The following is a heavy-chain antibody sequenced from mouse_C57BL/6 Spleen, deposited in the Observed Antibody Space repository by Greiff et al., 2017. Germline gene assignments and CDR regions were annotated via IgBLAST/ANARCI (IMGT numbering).Heavy chain of an antibody. V-gene: IGHV2-6-1*01. CDR2: IWSDGST. J-gene: IGHJ3*01. CDR1: GFSLTSYG. Sequence: VQGVESGPGLVAPSQSLSITCTVSGFSLTSYGVHWVRQPPGKGLEWLVVIWSDGSTTYNSALKSRLSISKDNSKSQVFLKMNSLQTDDTAMYYCARHGFDYDAPFAYWGQGTLVTVSA. D-gene: IGHD2-4*01. CDR3: ARHGFDYDAPFAY.